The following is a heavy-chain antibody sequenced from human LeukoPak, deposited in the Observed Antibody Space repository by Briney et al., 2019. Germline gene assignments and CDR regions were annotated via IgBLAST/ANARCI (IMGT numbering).Heavy chain of an antibody. CDR2: IYYSGST. CDR1: GGSISSYY. J-gene: IGHJ4*02. D-gene: IGHD3-22*01. CDR3: ARAYTDSSGTYFDY. V-gene: IGHV4-59*01. Sequence: SETLSLTCTVSGGSISSYYWSWIRQPPGKGLEWIGYIYYSGSTNYNPSLKSRVTISVDTSKNQFSLKLSSVTAADTAVYYCARAYTDSSGTYFDYWGQGTLVTVSS.